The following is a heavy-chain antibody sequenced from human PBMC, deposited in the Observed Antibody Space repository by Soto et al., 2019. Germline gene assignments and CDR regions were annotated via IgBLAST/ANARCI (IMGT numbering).Heavy chain of an antibody. CDR1: GGTFSSYT. V-gene: IGHV1-69*04. Sequence: ASVKVSCKASGGTFSSYTISWVRQAPGQGLEWMGRIIPILGIANYAQKFQGRVTITADKSTSTAYMELSSLRSEDTAVYYCARDQGAVAGGHFDYWGQGTLVTVSS. CDR3: ARDQGAVAGGHFDY. D-gene: IGHD6-19*01. J-gene: IGHJ4*02. CDR2: IIPILGIA.